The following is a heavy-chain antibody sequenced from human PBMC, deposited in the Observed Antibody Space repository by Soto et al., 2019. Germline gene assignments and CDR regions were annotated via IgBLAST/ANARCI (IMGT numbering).Heavy chain of an antibody. CDR2: IDPSDSYT. D-gene: IGHD2-21*02. V-gene: IGHV5-10-1*01. Sequence: LGESLKISCKGSGYSFTSYWISWVRQMPGKGLEWMGRIDPSDSYTNYRPSFQGHVTISADKSISTAYLQWSSLKASDTAMYYCARRYGGNSDYYYYGMDVWGQGTTVTVS. CDR3: ARRYGGNSDYYYYGMDV. J-gene: IGHJ6*02. CDR1: GYSFTSYW.